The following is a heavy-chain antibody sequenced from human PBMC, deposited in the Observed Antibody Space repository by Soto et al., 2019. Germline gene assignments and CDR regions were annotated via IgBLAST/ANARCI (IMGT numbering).Heavy chain of an antibody. Sequence: GGSLRLCCAASGFTVSSYGMHWVRQAPGKGLEWVAVISYDGSNKYYADSVKGRFTISRDNSKNTLYLQMNSLRAEDTAVYYCAKDLYPVGSSGYYPDDYWGQGTLVTVSS. J-gene: IGHJ4*02. V-gene: IGHV3-30*18. D-gene: IGHD3-22*01. CDR1: GFTVSSYG. CDR3: AKDLYPVGSSGYYPDDY. CDR2: ISYDGSNK.